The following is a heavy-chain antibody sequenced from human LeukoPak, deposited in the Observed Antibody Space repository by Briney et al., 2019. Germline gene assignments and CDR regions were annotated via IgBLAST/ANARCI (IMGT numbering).Heavy chain of an antibody. Sequence: GASVKVSCKASGYTFTSYYMHWVRQAPGQGLEWMGIINPSGGSTSYAQKFQGRVTMTRDMSTSTVYMEPSSLRSEDTAVYYCASHSTGAKYNWNYGSGYFDYWGQGTLVTVSS. D-gene: IGHD1-7*01. CDR3: ASHSTGAKYNWNYGSGYFDY. J-gene: IGHJ4*02. CDR2: INPSGGST. V-gene: IGHV1-46*01. CDR1: GYTFTSYY.